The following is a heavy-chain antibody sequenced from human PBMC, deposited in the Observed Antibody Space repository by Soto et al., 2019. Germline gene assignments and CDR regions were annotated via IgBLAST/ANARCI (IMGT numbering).Heavy chain of an antibody. CDR2: ISGSGGST. CDR3: AKDYYGSGTVCWFDP. Sequence: TGGSLRLSCAASGFTFSSYAMSWVRQAPGKGLEWVSAISGSGGSTYYADSVKGRFTISRDNSKNTLYLQMNSLRAEDTAVYYCAKDYYGSGTVCWFDPWGQGTLVTVSS. J-gene: IGHJ5*02. CDR1: GFTFSSYA. V-gene: IGHV3-23*01. D-gene: IGHD3-10*01.